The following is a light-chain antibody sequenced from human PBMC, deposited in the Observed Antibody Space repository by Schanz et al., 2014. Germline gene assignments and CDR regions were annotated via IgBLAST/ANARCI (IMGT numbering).Light chain of an antibody. V-gene: IGLV2-14*01. CDR1: SSDVGGYNY. Sequence: QSALTQPASVSGSPGQSITISCTGTSSDVGGYNYVSWYQQHPGKAPKLMIYDVNNRPSGVPDRFSGSKSGASASLAITGLQAEDEADYYCQSYDSSLSGGVFGGGTKLTVL. J-gene: IGLJ2*01. CDR2: DVN. CDR3: QSYDSSLSGGV.